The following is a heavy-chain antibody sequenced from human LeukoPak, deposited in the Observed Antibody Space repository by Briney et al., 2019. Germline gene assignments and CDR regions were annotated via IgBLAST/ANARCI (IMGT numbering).Heavy chain of an antibody. D-gene: IGHD3-16*01. CDR1: GGSISSGGYY. CDR3: ARGWGYFDF. CDR2: IYYSGST. J-gene: IGHJ4*02. Sequence: SETLSLTCTVSGGSISSGGYYWSWIRQHPGKGLEWIGYIYYSGSTYYSPSLKSRVTISIDTSKNQFSLKLSSVTAADTAVYYCARGWGYFDFWAREPWSPSPQ. V-gene: IGHV4-31*03.